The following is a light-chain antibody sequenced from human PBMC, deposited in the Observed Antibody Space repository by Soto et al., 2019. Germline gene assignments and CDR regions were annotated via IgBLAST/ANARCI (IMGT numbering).Light chain of an antibody. CDR1: NSNIGGNY. J-gene: IGLJ2*01. V-gene: IGLV1-47*01. CDR2: RNS. Sequence: QSVLTQSPSASGTPGRRVTSSCSGINSNIGGNYVHWYQQFPGTAPKVLIYRNSHRPSGVPDRFSGSKSGISASLAISGLRSEDEADYFCATWDDRLSGVVFGGGTKVTVL. CDR3: ATWDDRLSGVV.